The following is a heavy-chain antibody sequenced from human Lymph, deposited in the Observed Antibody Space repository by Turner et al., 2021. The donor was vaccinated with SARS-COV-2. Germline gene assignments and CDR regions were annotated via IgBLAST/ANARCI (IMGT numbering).Heavy chain of an antibody. J-gene: IGHJ6*02. V-gene: IGHV1-8*02. D-gene: IGHD1-26*01. CDR2: MNPNSGNT. CDR1: GYTFTSSD. CDR3: ARGRYSGGGMDV. Sequence: QVQLVQSGAEVKKPGASVKVSCKAPGYTFTSSDINWVRQATGQGLEWMRWMNPNSGNTGYAQKLQGRVTMTRNTSMSTAYMELSSLGSEDTAVYYCARGRYSGGGMDVWGQGTTVTVSS.